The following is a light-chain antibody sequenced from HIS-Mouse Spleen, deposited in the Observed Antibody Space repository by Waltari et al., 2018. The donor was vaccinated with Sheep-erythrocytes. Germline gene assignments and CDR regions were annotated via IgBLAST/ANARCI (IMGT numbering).Light chain of an antibody. V-gene: IGLV6-57*04. CDR1: SGSIASNY. J-gene: IGLJ3*02. CDR3: QSYDSSNQV. CDR2: EDN. Sequence: NFMLTQPHSVSESPGKTVTISCTRSSGSIASNYVQWYQQRPGSAPTTVIYEDNQRPSWVPDRFSGSIDSSSNSASLTISGLKTEDEAYYYCQSYDSSNQVFGGGTKLTVL.